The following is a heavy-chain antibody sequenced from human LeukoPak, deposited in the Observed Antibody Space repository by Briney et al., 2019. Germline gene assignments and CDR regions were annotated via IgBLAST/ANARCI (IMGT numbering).Heavy chain of an antibody. J-gene: IGHJ1*01. D-gene: IGHD3-22*01. CDR1: GGSFSGYY. CDR2: INHSGST. Sequence: SETLSLTCAVYGGSFSGYYWSRIRQPPGKELEWIGEINHSGSTNYNPSLKSRVTISVDTSKNQFSLKLSSVTAADTAVYYCARGRGDSSGYYCFQHWGQGTLVTVSS. CDR3: ARGRGDSSGYYCFQH. V-gene: IGHV4-34*01.